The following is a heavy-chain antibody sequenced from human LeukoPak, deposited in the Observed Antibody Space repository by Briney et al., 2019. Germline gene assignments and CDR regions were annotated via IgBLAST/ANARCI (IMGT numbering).Heavy chain of an antibody. CDR3: ARSEAYNTIFGVVIIDFDY. Sequence: SETLSLTCAVYGGSFSGYYWSWIRQPPGKGLEWIGEINHSGSTNYNPSLKSRVTISVDTSKNQFSLKLSSVTAADTAVYYCARSEAYNTIFGVVIIDFDYWGQGTLVTVSS. J-gene: IGHJ4*02. CDR1: GGSFSGYY. CDR2: INHSGST. V-gene: IGHV4-34*01. D-gene: IGHD3-3*01.